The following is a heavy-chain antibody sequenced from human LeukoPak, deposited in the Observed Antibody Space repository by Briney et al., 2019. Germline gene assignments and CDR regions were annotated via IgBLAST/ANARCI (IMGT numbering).Heavy chain of an antibody. CDR1: GFTFSSYG. CDR2: ISYDGRNQ. V-gene: IGHV3-30*03. CDR3: ARHGGDRSAYYPDY. D-gene: IGHD3-22*01. Sequence: GRSLRLSCAASGFTFSSYGVHWVRQAPGKGLEWEAVISYDGRNQYYAGSVRGRFIISRDNSKNTLYLQMNSLRPEDTAVYYCARHGGDRSAYYPDYWGQGTLVTVSS. J-gene: IGHJ4*02.